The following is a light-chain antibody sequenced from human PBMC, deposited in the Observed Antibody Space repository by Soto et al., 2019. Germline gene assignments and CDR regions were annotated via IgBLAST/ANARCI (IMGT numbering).Light chain of an antibody. Sequence: QSVLTQPPSASGTPGQRVTISCSGSNSNIGSKYVYWYQQLPGTAPKLLIYRNNQRPSGVPDRFAGSKSGTSASLAISDLRSEDEADYYCASWDASVGGPAFGGGTKLTVL. CDR1: NSNIGSKY. CDR3: ASWDASVGGPA. J-gene: IGLJ2*01. V-gene: IGLV1-47*01. CDR2: RNN.